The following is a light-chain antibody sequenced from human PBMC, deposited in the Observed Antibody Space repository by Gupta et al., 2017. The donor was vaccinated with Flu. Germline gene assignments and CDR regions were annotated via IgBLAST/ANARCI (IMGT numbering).Light chain of an antibody. Sequence: QSVLAQPPSASGTPGQRVTISCAGSSSNIRSNTVNWYHHLPGAAPRLLIYNFNQRPTGVPDRISGSKSGTSASLAISGLQSEDEGDYYCGVWDDSLNGWVFGGGTKLTVL. CDR1: SSNIRSNT. CDR2: NFN. J-gene: IGLJ3*02. V-gene: IGLV1-44*01. CDR3: GVWDDSLNGWV.